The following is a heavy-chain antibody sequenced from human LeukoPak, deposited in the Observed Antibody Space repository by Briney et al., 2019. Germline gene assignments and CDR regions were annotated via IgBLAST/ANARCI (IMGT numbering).Heavy chain of an antibody. CDR2: IYYSGST. J-gene: IGHJ4*02. CDR1: GGSISSGVYY. Sequence: PSETLSLTCTVSGGSISSGVYYWSWIRQHPGKGLEWIGYIYYSGSTYYNPSLKSRVTISVDTSKNQFSLKLSSVTAADTAVYYCARDSDGSGQLDYWGQGTLVTVSS. V-gene: IGHV4-31*03. CDR3: ARDSDGSGQLDY. D-gene: IGHD3-10*01.